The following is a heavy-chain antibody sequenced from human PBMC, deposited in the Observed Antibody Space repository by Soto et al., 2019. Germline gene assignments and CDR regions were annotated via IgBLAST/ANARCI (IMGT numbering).Heavy chain of an antibody. CDR1: GFTFSSYS. D-gene: IGHD3-22*01. V-gene: IGHV3-48*01. Sequence: GGSLRLSCAASGFTFSSYSINWVRQAPGKGLEWVSYISSSSSTKHYADSVKGRFTISRDNAKNSLYLQMNSLRAEDTAVYYCARVAYYYDSSGYFYWGQGTLVTVSS. J-gene: IGHJ4*02. CDR2: ISSSSSTK. CDR3: ARVAYYYDSSGYFY.